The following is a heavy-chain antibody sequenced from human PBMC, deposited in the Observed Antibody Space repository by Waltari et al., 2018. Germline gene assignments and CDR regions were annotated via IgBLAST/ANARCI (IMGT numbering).Heavy chain of an antibody. CDR1: GYTLTGLS. Sequence: QVQVIQSGAEVKKPGASVRVSCKVSGYTLTGLSMHWVRHVPGKGLGWMGRFDHEDGETIYARKVQGRVTMTEDTSIDTAYMEMRSLRSEDTAVYYCHLMARHIVVVAGATPSYYSYMDVWGRGTTVTVSS. J-gene: IGHJ6*03. CDR2: FDHEDGET. D-gene: IGHD2-15*01. CDR3: HLMARHIVVVAGATPSYYSYMDV. V-gene: IGHV1-24*01.